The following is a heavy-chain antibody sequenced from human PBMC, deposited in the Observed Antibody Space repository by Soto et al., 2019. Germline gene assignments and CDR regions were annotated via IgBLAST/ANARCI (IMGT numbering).Heavy chain of an antibody. CDR2: INHSGST. CDR3: ARDKEKYSYGYFDY. D-gene: IGHD5-18*01. CDR1: GGSFSGYY. V-gene: IGHV4-34*01. Sequence: PSETLSLTCAVYGGSFSGYYWTWIRQPPGTGLEWIGEINHSGSTNYNPSLKSRVTISVDTSKNQFSLKLSSVTAADTAVYYCARDKEKYSYGYFDYWGQGTLVTVSS. J-gene: IGHJ4*02.